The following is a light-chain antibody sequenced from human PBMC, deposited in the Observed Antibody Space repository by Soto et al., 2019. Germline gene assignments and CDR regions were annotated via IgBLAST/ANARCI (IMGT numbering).Light chain of an antibody. CDR2: DAY. V-gene: IGKV1-5*01. CDR3: QQYNGHSTWT. CDR1: QPISKW. Sequence: PSTLSASVGDRVTITCRASQPISKWLAWYQQKPGKAPKVLIWDAYTLQRGVPSRFSGSGSGTEFTLTISCLQPDDFATYYCQQYNGHSTWTFGPGTKVDIK. J-gene: IGKJ1*01.